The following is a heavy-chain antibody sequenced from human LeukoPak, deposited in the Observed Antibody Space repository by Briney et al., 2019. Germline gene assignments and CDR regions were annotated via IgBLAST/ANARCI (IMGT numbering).Heavy chain of an antibody. Sequence: PSETLSLTCTVSGGSISSGGYYWSWIRQHPGKGLEWIGYIYYSGSTYYNPSLKSRVTISVDTSKNQFSLKLSSVTAADTAVYYCAREAVAGKNHFDYWGQGTLVTVSS. D-gene: IGHD6-19*01. CDR3: AREAVAGKNHFDY. V-gene: IGHV4-31*03. CDR2: IYYSGST. J-gene: IGHJ4*02. CDR1: GGSISSGGYY.